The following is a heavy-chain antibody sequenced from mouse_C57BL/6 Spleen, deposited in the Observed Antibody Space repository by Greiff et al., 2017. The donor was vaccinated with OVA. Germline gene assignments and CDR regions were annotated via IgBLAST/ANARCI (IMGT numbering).Heavy chain of an antibody. J-gene: IGHJ4*01. CDR3: TRGLRSYYYAMDD. CDR2: IDPENGDT. D-gene: IGHD1-1*01. CDR1: GFNIKDDY. V-gene: IGHV14-4*01. Sequence: VQLQQSGAELVRPGASVKLSCTASGFNIKDDYMHWVKQRPEQGLEWIGWIDPENGDTEYASKFQGKATITADTSSNTAYLQLSSLTSEDTAVYYCTRGLRSYYYAMDDWGQGTSVTVSS.